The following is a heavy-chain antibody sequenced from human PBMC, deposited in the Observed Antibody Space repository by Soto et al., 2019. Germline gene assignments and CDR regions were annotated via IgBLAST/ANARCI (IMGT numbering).Heavy chain of an antibody. V-gene: IGHV1-18*01. D-gene: IGHD3-16*01. CDR2: ISAYNGNT. J-gene: IGHJ4*02. CDR1: GYTFTNYG. Sequence: ASVKVSCKVSGYTFTNYGISWVRQAPGQGLEWMGWISAYNGNTNYAQKLQGRVTMTTDTSTNTAYMELRSLRSEDTAVYYCASGGSYFDFWGKGTLVTISS. CDR3: ASGGSYFDF.